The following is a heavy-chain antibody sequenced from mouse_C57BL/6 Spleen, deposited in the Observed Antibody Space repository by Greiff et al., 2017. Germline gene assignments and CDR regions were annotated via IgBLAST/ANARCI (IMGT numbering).Heavy chain of an antibody. Sequence: EVKLEESGGGLVQPGGSMKLSCAASGFTFSDAWMDWVRQSPEKGLEWVAEIRNKANNHATYYAVSVKGRFTIPRDDSKSIVYLQMNSLRAEDTGIYYCTFYYGYYRAMDYWGQGTSVTVSS. CDR3: TFYYGYYRAMDY. CDR1: GFTFSDAW. V-gene: IGHV6-6*01. D-gene: IGHD2-1*01. J-gene: IGHJ4*01. CDR2: IRNKANNHAT.